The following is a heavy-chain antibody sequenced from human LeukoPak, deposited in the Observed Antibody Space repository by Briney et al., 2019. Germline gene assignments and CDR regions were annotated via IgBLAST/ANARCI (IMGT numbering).Heavy chain of an antibody. D-gene: IGHD1-26*01. CDR2: MNPNSGGT. V-gene: IGHV1-2*02. Sequence: ASVKVSCKASGYTFTGYYMHWVRQAPGQGLEWMAWMNPNSGGTNYAQKFQGRVTMTRDTSISTAYMELSRLRSDDTAVYYCARVSGSYSPPDYWGQGTLVTVSS. CDR3: ARVSGSYSPPDY. CDR1: GYTFTGYY. J-gene: IGHJ4*02.